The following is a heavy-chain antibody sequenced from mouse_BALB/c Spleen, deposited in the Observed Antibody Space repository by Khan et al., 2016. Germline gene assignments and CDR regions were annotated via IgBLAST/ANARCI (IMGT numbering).Heavy chain of an antibody. CDR3: TRKGIFYGNYDFDS. D-gene: IGHD2-1*01. Sequence: QVQLQQSGAELVRPGASVTLSCKASGYTFSDYEMHWVKQTPVHGLEWIGAIDPETGGTAYNQKFKGQATLTAGRSSSTAYMELRSLTSEDSAAYYCTRKGIFYGNYDFDSWGQGTTLTVSS. CDR1: GYTFSDYE. V-gene: IGHV1-15*01. J-gene: IGHJ2*01. CDR2: IDPETGGT.